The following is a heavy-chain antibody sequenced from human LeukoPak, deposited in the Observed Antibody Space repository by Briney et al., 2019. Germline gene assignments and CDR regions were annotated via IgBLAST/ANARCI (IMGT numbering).Heavy chain of an antibody. J-gene: IGHJ4*02. V-gene: IGHV3-49*04. D-gene: IGHD3-10*01. CDR2: IRSKTYGGTT. Sequence: GGSLRLSCTASGFTFGDYSMSWVRQAPGKGLEWVGFIRSKTYGGTTEYAASVKGRFTISRDDSKSIAYLQINSLKTEDTAVYYCTGSFGQLTFFDYWGQGTLVTVSS. CDR3: TGSFGQLTFFDY. CDR1: GFTFGDYS.